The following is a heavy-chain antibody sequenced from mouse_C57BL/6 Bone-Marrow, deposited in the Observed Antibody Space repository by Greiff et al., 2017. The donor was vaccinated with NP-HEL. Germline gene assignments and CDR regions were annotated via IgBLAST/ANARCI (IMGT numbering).Heavy chain of an antibody. Sequence: QVQLQQPGAELVKPGASVKLSFKASGYTFTSYWMHWVKQRPGQGLEWIGMIHPNSGSTNYNEKFKSKATLTVDKSSSTAYMQLSSLTSEDSAVYYCAGYSNFHWYFDVWGTGTTVTVSS. D-gene: IGHD2-5*01. CDR1: GYTFTSYW. CDR2: IHPNSGST. CDR3: AGYSNFHWYFDV. J-gene: IGHJ1*03. V-gene: IGHV1-64*01.